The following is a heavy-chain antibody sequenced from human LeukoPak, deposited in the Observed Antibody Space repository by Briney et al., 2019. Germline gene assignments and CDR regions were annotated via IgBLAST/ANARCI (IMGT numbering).Heavy chain of an antibody. Sequence: PGGSLRLSCAASGFTFSTSAMSWVRQAPGKGLEWVSSISAGGGGTYYADSVKGRFTISRDFSNNTVYVQMNSLRAEDTAMYYCAREGEIGYDLSDYWGQGTLVTVSS. CDR2: ISAGGGGT. J-gene: IGHJ4*02. CDR3: AREGEIGYDLSDY. D-gene: IGHD5-12*01. V-gene: IGHV3-23*01. CDR1: GFTFSTSA.